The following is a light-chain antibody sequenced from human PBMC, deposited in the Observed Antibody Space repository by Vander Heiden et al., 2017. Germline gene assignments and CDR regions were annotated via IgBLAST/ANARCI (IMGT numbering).Light chain of an antibody. V-gene: IGKV3-11*01. CDR1: QSVSSY. CDR2: DAS. CDR3: QQRSNWPPIT. J-gene: IGKJ5*01. Sequence: EIVLTQSPATLSLSPRDRHTLSCRASQSVSSYLAWYQQKPGQAPRLLIYDASNSATGSPARFSGSGSGTDVTLTISSLEPEDFAVYYCQQRSNWPPITFGQGTRLEIK.